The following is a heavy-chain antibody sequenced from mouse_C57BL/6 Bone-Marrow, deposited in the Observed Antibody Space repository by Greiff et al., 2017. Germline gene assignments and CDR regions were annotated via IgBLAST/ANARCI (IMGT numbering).Heavy chain of an antibody. CDR2: ISDGGSYT. Sequence: EVHLVESGGGLVKPGGSLKLSCAASGFTFSSYAMSWVRQTPEKRLEWVATISDGGSYTYYPDNVKGRFTISRDNAKNNLYLQMSHLKSEDTAMYYCARDTIVTTRDVWGTGTTVTVSS. CDR3: ARDTIVTTRDV. V-gene: IGHV5-4*01. CDR1: GFTFSSYA. D-gene: IGHD2-5*01. J-gene: IGHJ1*03.